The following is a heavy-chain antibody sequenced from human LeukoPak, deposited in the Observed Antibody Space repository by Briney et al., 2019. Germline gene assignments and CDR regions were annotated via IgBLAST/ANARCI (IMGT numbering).Heavy chain of an antibody. J-gene: IGHJ4*02. CDR3: ARHTVGATDY. V-gene: IGHV4-30-2*03. Sequence: SETLSLTCAVSGGSISSGGYSWSWIRQPPGKGLEWIGSIYYSGSTYYNPSLKSRVTISVDTSKNQFSLKLSSVTAADTAAYYCARHTVGATDYWGQGTLVTVSS. CDR2: IYYSGST. CDR1: GGSISSGGYS. D-gene: IGHD1-26*01.